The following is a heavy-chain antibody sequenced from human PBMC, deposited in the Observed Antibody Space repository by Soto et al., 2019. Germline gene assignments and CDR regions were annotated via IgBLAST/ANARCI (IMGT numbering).Heavy chain of an antibody. CDR3: ARGVVVVAASNEAFDI. J-gene: IGHJ3*02. CDR2: INHSGST. V-gene: IGHV4-34*01. D-gene: IGHD2-15*01. Sequence: SETLSLTCAVYGESFSGYYWSWIRQPPGKGLEWIGEINHSGSTNYNPSLKSRVTISVDTSKNQFSLKLSSVTAADTAVYYCARGVVVVAASNEAFDIWGQGTMVTVSS. CDR1: GESFSGYY.